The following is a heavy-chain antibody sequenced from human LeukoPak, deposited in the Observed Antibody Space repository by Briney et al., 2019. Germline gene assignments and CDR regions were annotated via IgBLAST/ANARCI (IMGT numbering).Heavy chain of an antibody. V-gene: IGHV4-59*01. CDR3: ARDLGVYSSGWYHFQH. CDR2: IYYSGST. J-gene: IGHJ1*01. CDR1: GGSISSYY. D-gene: IGHD6-19*01. Sequence: SETLSLTCTVSGGSISSYYWSWIRQPPGKGLEWIGYIYYSGSTNYNPSLKSRVTISVDTSKNQFSLKLSSVTAADTAVYYCARDLGVYSSGWYHFQHWGQGTLVTVSS.